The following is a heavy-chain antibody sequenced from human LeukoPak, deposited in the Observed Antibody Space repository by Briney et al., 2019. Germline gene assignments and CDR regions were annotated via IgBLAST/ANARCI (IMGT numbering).Heavy chain of an antibody. D-gene: IGHD3-3*01. CDR3: ARRPYDFWSGNRDYYFDY. Sequence: GESLKISCKGSGYSFTSYWIGWVSQMPGKGLEWMGIIYPGDSDTRYSPSFQGQVTISADKSISTAYLQWSSLKASDTAMYYCARRPYDFWSGNRDYYFDYWGQGTLVTVSS. V-gene: IGHV5-51*01. J-gene: IGHJ4*02. CDR1: GYSFTSYW. CDR2: IYPGDSDT.